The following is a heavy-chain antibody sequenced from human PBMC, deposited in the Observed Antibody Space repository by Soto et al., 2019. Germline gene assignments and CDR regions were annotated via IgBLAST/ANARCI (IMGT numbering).Heavy chain of an antibody. J-gene: IGHJ2*01. V-gene: IGHV1-8*01. Sequence: QVQLVQSGAEVKKPGASVKVSCKASGYTFTNYDINWVRQATGQGLECMGWMNPNSGNTGHAQKFQCRVTMTRNTSISTAYMELSSLRSDDTAVYYCARGRSSYGDYVNWYFDLWGRGTLVTVSS. CDR1: GYTFTNYD. D-gene: IGHD4-17*01. CDR3: ARGRSSYGDYVNWYFDL. CDR2: MNPNSGNT.